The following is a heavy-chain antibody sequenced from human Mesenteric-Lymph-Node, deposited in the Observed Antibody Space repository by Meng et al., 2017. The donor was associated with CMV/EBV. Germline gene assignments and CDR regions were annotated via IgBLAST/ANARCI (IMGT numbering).Heavy chain of an antibody. Sequence: GGSLRLSCAASGFTFSSYALHWVRQAPGKGLEWVAVISYDRSDKSYADSVQGRFTISRDNSKNTLYLQMNSLRPEDTAVYYCARDFVPAAMGDYGMDVWGKGPRSPSPQ. CDR3: ARDFVPAAMGDYGMDV. J-gene: IGHJ6*01. D-gene: IGHD2-2*01. V-gene: IGHV3-30*04. CDR2: ISYDRSDK. CDR1: GFTFSSYA.